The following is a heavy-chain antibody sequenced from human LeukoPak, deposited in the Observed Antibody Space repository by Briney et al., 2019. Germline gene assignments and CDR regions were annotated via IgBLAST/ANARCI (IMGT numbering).Heavy chain of an antibody. Sequence: SETLSLTCTVSGGSISSYYWSWIRQPPGKGLEWIGYIYYSGSTNYNPSLKSRVTISVDTSKNQFSLKLSSVTAADTAVYYCARDGYYDSSGLVAFDIWGQGTMVTVFS. J-gene: IGHJ3*02. CDR1: GGSISSYY. V-gene: IGHV4-59*01. CDR2: IYYSGST. CDR3: ARDGYYDSSGLVAFDI. D-gene: IGHD3-22*01.